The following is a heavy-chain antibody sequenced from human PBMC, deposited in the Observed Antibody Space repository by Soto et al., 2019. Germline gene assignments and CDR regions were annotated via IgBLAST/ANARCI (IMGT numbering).Heavy chain of an antibody. J-gene: IGHJ6*02. CDR2: INPNSGGT. V-gene: IGHV1-2*04. CDR3: ARDLEYSSSPGYYYYGMDV. D-gene: IGHD6-6*01. Sequence: ASVKVSCKASGYTFTGYYMHWVRQAPGQGLGWMGWINPNSGGTNYAQKFQGWVTMTRDTSISTAYMELSRLRSDDTAVYYCARDLEYSSSPGYYYYGMDVWGQGTTVTVSS. CDR1: GYTFTGYY.